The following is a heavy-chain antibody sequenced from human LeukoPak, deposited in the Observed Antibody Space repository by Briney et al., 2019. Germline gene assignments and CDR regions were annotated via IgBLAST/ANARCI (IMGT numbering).Heavy chain of an antibody. J-gene: IGHJ4*02. CDR3: ARAADYDILTGYYSPRHYFDY. D-gene: IGHD3-9*01. CDR1: GGSISSYY. V-gene: IGHV4-59*01. Sequence: SSETLSLTCTVSGGSISSYYWSWIRQPPGKGLEWIGYIYYSGSTNYNPSLKSRVTISVDTSKNQFSLKLSSVTAADTAVYYCARAADYDILTGYYSPRHYFDYWSQGTLVTVSS. CDR2: IYYSGST.